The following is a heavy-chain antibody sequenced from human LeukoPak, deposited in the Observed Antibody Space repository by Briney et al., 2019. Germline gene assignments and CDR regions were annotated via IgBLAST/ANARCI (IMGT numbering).Heavy chain of an antibody. Sequence: ASVKVSCKASGYTFTSYGISWVRQAPGQGLEWMGWISAYNGNTNYAQKLQGRVTMTTDTSTSTAYMELRSLRSDDTAVYYCESGRYDFWSGYTSSYYYYGMDVWGQGTTVTVSS. D-gene: IGHD3-3*01. V-gene: IGHV1-18*01. CDR2: ISAYNGNT. CDR1: GYTFTSYG. J-gene: IGHJ6*02. CDR3: ESGRYDFWSGYTSSYYYYGMDV.